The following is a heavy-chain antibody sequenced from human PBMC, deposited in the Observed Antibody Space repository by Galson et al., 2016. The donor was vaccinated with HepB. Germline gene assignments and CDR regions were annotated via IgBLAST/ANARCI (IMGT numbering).Heavy chain of an antibody. V-gene: IGHV4-34*01. CDR1: GGSFSAFN. CDR3: ARGRRKGYCSKGICYTGTLFDY. D-gene: IGHD2-8*01. J-gene: IGHJ4*02. Sequence: SETLSLTCAANGGSFSAFNWGWIRQPPGKGLEWIGEINPSGSINNNPSLKNRVTISVDTSKNQFSLKMSAVTAADTAVYYCARGRRKGYCSKGICYTGTLFDYWGQGTLVTVSS. CDR2: INPSGSI.